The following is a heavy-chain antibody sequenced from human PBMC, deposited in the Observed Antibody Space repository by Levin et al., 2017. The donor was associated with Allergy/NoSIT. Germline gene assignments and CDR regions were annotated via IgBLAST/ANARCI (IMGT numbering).Heavy chain of an antibody. CDR1: GYTFTSYY. V-gene: IGHV1-46*01. J-gene: IGHJ5*02. CDR2: INPSGGST. CDR3: ARARGYRNNWFDP. Sequence: GESLKISCKASGYTFTSYYMHWVRQAPGQGLEWMGIINPSGGSTSYAQKFQGRVTMTRDTSTSTVYMELSSLRSEDTAVYYCARARGYRNNWFDPWGQGTLVTVSS. D-gene: IGHD5-24*01.